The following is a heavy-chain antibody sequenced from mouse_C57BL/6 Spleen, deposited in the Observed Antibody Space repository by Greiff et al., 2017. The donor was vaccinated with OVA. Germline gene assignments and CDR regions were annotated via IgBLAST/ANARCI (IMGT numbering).Heavy chain of an antibody. J-gene: IGHJ1*03. V-gene: IGHV1-55*01. CDR2: IYPGSGST. CDR1: GYTFTSYW. CDR3: ARSIDGNYEHWYCDV. Sequence: QVQLQQPGAELVKPGASVKMSCKASGYTFTSYWITWVKQRPGQGLEWIGDIYPGSGSTNYNEKFKSKATLTVDTSSSTAYMQLSSLTSEDSAVYYCARSIDGNYEHWYCDVWGTGTTVTVSS. D-gene: IGHD2-1*01.